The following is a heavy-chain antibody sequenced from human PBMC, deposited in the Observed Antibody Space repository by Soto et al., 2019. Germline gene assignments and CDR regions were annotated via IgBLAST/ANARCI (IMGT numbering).Heavy chain of an antibody. CDR2: ISSSSSYI. V-gene: IGHV3-21*01. D-gene: IGHD6-6*01. CDR1: GFTFSSYS. J-gene: IGHJ6*03. Sequence: VQLVESGGGLVKPGGSLRLSCAASGFTFSSYSMNWVRQAPGKGLEWVSSISSSSSYIYYADSVKGRFTISRDNAKNPLYLQMNSLRAEDTAVYYCARVPGYSSSFYYYYYYMDVWGKGTTVTVSS. CDR3: ARVPGYSSSFYYYYYYMDV.